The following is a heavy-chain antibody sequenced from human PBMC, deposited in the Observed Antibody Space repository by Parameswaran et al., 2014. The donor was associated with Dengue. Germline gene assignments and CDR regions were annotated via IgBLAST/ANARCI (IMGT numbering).Heavy chain of an antibody. Sequence: WIRQPQEGLEWVSYINSSASTIYYADSVKGRFTISRDNAKNSLYLQMNSLRAEDTAVYYCVRGRLRLLYWGQGTLVTVSS. J-gene: IGHJ4*02. D-gene: IGHD4-17*01. CDR2: INSSASTI. CDR3: VRGRLRLLY. V-gene: IGHV3-48*03.